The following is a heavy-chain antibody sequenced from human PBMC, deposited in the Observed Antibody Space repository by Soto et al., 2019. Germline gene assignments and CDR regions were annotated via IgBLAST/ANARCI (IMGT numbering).Heavy chain of an antibody. V-gene: IGHV1-69*08. CDR3: ARDGSTVTTKGSIYFDY. CDR1: GGTFSSYT. J-gene: IGHJ4*02. Sequence: QVQLVQSGAEVKKPGSSVKVSCKASGGTFSSYTISWVRQAPGQGLEWTGRIIPILGIANYAQKFQGRVTITAYKSTSIAYMELSSLRSEDTAVYYCARDGSTVTTKGSIYFDYWGQGTLVTVSS. D-gene: IGHD4-17*01. CDR2: IIPILGIA.